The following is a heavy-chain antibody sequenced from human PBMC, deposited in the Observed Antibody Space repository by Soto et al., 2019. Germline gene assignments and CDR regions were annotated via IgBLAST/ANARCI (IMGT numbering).Heavy chain of an antibody. CDR3: ADTYSGSYYAVDY. D-gene: IGHD1-26*01. CDR1: GFTFSSYG. V-gene: IGHV3-30*03. J-gene: IGHJ4*02. Sequence: VQLVESGGGVVQPGRSLRLSCAASGFTFSSYGIHWVRQAPGKGLEWVAVISDDGSNKYYADSVKGRFTISRDNSKTTLWLQMNSLRTEDTAVFYCADTYSGSYYAVDYWGQGTLVTVSS. CDR2: ISDDGSNK.